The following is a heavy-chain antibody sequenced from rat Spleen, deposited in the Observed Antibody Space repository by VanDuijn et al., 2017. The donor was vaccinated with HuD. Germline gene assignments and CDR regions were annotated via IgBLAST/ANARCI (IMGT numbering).Heavy chain of an antibody. D-gene: IGHD1-4*01. CDR2: INYDGRST. CDR1: GFIFSDHY. CDR3: ARGEPGYNYGWFAY. Sequence: EVQLVESDGGLVQPGRSLKLSCAASGFIFSDHYVAWVRQAPTKGLEWVATINYDGRSTFYRDSVRARFTISRDNAKNTQYLQMDSLRSEDTATYYCARGEPGYNYGWFAYWGQGTLVTVSS. V-gene: IGHV5-29*01. J-gene: IGHJ3*01.